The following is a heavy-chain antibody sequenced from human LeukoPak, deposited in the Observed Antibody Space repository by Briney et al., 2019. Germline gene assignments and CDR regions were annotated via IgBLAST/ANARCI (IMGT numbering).Heavy chain of an antibody. D-gene: IGHD5-12*01. J-gene: IGHJ4*02. CDR2: IYYSGST. Sequence: PSETLSLTCTVSGGSISSSSYYWGWIRQPPGKGLEWIGSIYYSGSTYYNPSPKSRVTISVDTSKNQFPLKLSSVTAADTAVYYCARRIYSGYDTPFDYWGQGTLVTVSS. CDR1: GGSISSSSYY. CDR3: ARRIYSGYDTPFDY. V-gene: IGHV4-39*01.